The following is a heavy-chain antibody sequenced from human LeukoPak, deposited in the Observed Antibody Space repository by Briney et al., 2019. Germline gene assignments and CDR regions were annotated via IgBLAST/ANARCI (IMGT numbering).Heavy chain of an antibody. V-gene: IGHV3-20*04. CDR1: GFTFTTFW. Sequence: GGSLRLSCATSGFTFTTFWMHWVRQAPGKGLVWVSGINWNGGSTGYADSVKGRFTISRDNAKNSLYLQMNSLRAEDTALYYCARANRGIAAAGDRFDYWGQGTLVTVSS. CDR3: ARANRGIAAAGDRFDY. D-gene: IGHD6-13*01. J-gene: IGHJ4*02. CDR2: INWNGGST.